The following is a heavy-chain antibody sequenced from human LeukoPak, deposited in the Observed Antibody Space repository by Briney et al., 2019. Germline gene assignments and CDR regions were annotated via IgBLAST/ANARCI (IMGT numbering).Heavy chain of an antibody. D-gene: IGHD3-3*01. V-gene: IGHV3-30*18. Sequence: GGSLRLSCAASGFTFSSYGMHGVRQAPGKGLEWVAVISYDGSNKYYADSVKGRFTISRDNSKNTLYLQMNSLRAEDTAVYYCAKDQYDFWSGYYYYYYYGMDVWGQGTTVTVSS. CDR1: GFTFSSYG. CDR2: ISYDGSNK. CDR3: AKDQYDFWSGYYYYYYYGMDV. J-gene: IGHJ6*02.